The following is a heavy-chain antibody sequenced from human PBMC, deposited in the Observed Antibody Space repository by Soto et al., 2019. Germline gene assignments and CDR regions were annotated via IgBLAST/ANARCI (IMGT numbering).Heavy chain of an antibody. CDR2: IYPGDSDT. V-gene: IGHV5-51*01. J-gene: IGHJ5*02. D-gene: IGHD3-10*01. Sequence: GESLKISCKGSGYSFTSYWIGWVRQMPGKGLEWMGIIYPGDSDTRYSPSFQGQVTISADKSTNTAYLEWSSLKSSDTAMYYCAKLVATRTTWFAGTYNWLAPWGGATLVTVSS. CDR3: AKLVATRTTWFAGTYNWLAP. CDR1: GYSFTSYW.